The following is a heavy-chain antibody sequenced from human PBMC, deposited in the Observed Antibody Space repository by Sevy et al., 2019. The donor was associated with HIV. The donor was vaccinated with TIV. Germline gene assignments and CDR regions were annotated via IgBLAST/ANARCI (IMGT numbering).Heavy chain of an antibody. CDR1: GFTFSSYA. D-gene: IGHD3-10*01. Sequence: GGSLRLSCAASGFTFSSYAMHWVRQAPGKGLEWVAVISYDGSNKYYADSVKGRFTISRDNSKNTLYLQMNSLSAEDTAVYYCARDPRNTITMVRGVIAWGTDYWGQGTLVTVSS. CDR3: ARDPRNTITMVRGVIAWGTDY. V-gene: IGHV3-30-3*01. J-gene: IGHJ4*02. CDR2: ISYDGSNK.